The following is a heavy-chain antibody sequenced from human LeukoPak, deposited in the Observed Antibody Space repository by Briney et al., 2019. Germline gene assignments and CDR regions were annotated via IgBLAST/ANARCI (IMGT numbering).Heavy chain of an antibody. J-gene: IGHJ3*02. CDR2: IYSSGNT. CDR1: GGSITNYY. Sequence: SETLSLTCSLSGGSITNYYWSWIRQPPGKGLEWIAWIYSSGNTDYNPSLKSRVTISLGTSKNQFSLRLTSVTTSDTAVYYCARTVEYSCSRPSWPFHIWGQGPMVPVSS. CDR3: ARTVEYSCSRPSWPFHI. D-gene: IGHD2/OR15-2a*01. V-gene: IGHV4-4*09.